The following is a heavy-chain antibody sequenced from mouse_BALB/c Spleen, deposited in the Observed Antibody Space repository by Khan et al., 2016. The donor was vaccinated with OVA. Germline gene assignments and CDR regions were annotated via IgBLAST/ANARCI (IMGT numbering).Heavy chain of an antibody. V-gene: IGHV5-9-1*01. Sequence: EVELVESGGGLVKPGGSLKLSCAASGFTFSSYAMSWVRQTPEKRLEWVATISSGGSYTYYPDSVKGRFTISRDNAKNTLYLQMSSLRSEDTAMYYCSRVYFGYCDQWGQGTTLTVSS. CDR3: SRVYFGYCDQ. CDR1: GFTFSSYA. J-gene: IGHJ2*01. D-gene: IGHD1-1*01. CDR2: ISSGGSYT.